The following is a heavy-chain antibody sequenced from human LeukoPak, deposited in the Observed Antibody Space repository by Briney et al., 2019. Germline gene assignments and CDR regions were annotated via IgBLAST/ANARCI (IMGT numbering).Heavy chain of an antibody. CDR3: ARDKRDIVVVVAATVGRGRNWFDP. Sequence: NTSETLSLTCTVSGGSISSSSYYWGWIRQPPGKGLEWIGSIYYSGSTYYNPSLKSRVTISVDTSKNQFSLKLSSVTAADTAVYYCARDKRDIVVVVAATVGRGRNWFDPWGQGTLVTVSS. CDR1: GGSISSSSYY. CDR2: IYYSGST. V-gene: IGHV4-39*07. J-gene: IGHJ5*02. D-gene: IGHD2-15*01.